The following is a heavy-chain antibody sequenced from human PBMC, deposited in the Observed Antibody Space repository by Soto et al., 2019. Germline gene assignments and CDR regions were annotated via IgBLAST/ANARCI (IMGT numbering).Heavy chain of an antibody. V-gene: IGHV1-3*04. CDR2: INTGNGNT. CDR1: GYTFIHYA. Sequence: QVQLVQSGAEVKKSGASVKVSCKASGYTFIHYAMHWVRQAPGQRLEYMAWINTGNGNTKYSQKFQGRVTITRDTSASTAYMNLSSLRSEDTAVYYCVRGLPELAGPSFDYWGQGTLVTVSS. CDR3: VRGLPELAGPSFDY. D-gene: IGHD6-19*01. J-gene: IGHJ4*02.